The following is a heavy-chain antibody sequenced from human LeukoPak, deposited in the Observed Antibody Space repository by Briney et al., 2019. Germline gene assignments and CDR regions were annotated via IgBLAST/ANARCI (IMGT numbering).Heavy chain of an antibody. CDR3: ARNGGSMIVVVIKHYYYYGMDV. J-gene: IGHJ6*02. CDR2: ISSSGSTI. D-gene: IGHD3-22*01. Sequence: PGGSLRLSCAASGLTFSSYEMNWVRQAPGKGLEWVSYISSSGSTIYYADSVKGRFTISRDNAKNSLYLQMNSLRAEDTAVYYCARNGGSMIVVVIKHYYYYGMDVWGQGTTVTVSS. CDR1: GLTFSSYE. V-gene: IGHV3-48*03.